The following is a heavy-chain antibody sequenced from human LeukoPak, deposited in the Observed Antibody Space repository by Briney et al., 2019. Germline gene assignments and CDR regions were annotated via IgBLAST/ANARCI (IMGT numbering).Heavy chain of an antibody. V-gene: IGHV4-59*12. CDR2: IYYSGST. D-gene: IGHD3-3*01. CDR1: GGSISSYY. J-gene: IGHJ4*02. CDR3: ARGAILGY. Sequence: SETLSLTCTVSGGSISSYYWSWIRQPPGKGLEWIGYIYYSGSTNYNPSLKSRVTISVDTSKNQFSLKLSPVTAADTAVYYCARGAILGYWGQGTLVTVSS.